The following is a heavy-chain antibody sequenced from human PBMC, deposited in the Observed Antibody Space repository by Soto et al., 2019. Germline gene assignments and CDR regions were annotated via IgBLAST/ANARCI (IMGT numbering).Heavy chain of an antibody. CDR2: IHHSGST. D-gene: IGHD3-10*01. CDR1: GDSIRSTYW. CDR3: ARIGYGSGSDYNFDY. Sequence: QVQLQESGPGLVKPSGTLSLTCAVSGDSIRSTYWWTWVRQSPEKGLEWIGGIHHSGSTNYNQSLKSRVTMSVDESKNQFSMHLNSVTAGDTAVYYCARIGYGSGSDYNFDYLGEGTLVTVSS. V-gene: IGHV4-4*02. J-gene: IGHJ4*02.